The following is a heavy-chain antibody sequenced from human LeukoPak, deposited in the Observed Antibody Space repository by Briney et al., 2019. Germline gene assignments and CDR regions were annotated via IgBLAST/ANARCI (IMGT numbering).Heavy chain of an antibody. CDR3: ARDRDWSFDY. Sequence: GGSLRLSCAASGFSFSGYSMNWVRQARGKGLEWVAHIRGTSSAMNYAASVRGRFTISRDNAKNALFLEMSSLRAEDTAVYYCARDRDWSFDYWGQGTLVTVSS. CDR1: GFSFSGYS. V-gene: IGHV3-48*04. J-gene: IGHJ4*02. D-gene: IGHD3-9*01. CDR2: IRGTSSAM.